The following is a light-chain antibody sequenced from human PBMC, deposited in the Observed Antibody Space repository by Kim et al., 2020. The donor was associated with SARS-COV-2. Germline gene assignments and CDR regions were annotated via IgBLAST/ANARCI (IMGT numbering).Light chain of an antibody. Sequence: GQSITISCTGTSSDVGVYNYLSWYQHYPDKAPKLMIYDVSKRPSGVSNRFSGSKSGNTASLTISGLQADDEADYYCSSYTTNSTVVFGGGTKVTVL. CDR2: DVS. J-gene: IGLJ2*01. CDR3: SSYTTNSTVV. V-gene: IGLV2-14*03. CDR1: SSDVGVYNY.